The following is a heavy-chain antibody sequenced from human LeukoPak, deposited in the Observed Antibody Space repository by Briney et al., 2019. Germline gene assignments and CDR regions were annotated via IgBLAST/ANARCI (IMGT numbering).Heavy chain of an antibody. CDR3: AKGGHDILTGYPPPPVPIYYYGMDV. Sequence: GGSLRLSCAASGFTFDDYAMHWVRQAPGQGLEWVSGISWNSSSIGYADSVKGRFTISRDNAKNSLYLQMNSLRAEDTALYYCAKGGHDILTGYPPPPVPIYYYGMDVWGQGTTVTVSS. CDR1: GFTFDDYA. CDR2: ISWNSSSI. D-gene: IGHD3-9*01. J-gene: IGHJ6*02. V-gene: IGHV3-9*01.